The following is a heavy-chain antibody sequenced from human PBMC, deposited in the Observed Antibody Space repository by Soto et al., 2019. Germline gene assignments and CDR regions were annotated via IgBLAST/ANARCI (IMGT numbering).Heavy chain of an antibody. CDR1: GYKFIDYW. V-gene: IGHV5-51*01. D-gene: IGHD3-22*01. Sequence: GESLKISCQASGYKFIDYWIGWVRQVPGKGLEWMGSFYPGDFDTKYSPSFRGQVTISVDKSTTTAYLQWSSLKDSDTAIYYCARASGGEYYDSRQYYYSYWGQGTLVTVSS. CDR2: FYPGDFDT. J-gene: IGHJ4*02. CDR3: ARASGGEYYDSRQYYYSY.